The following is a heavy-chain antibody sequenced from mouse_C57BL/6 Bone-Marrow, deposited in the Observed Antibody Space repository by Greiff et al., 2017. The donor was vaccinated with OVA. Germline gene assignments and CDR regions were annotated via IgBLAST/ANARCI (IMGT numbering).Heavy chain of an antibody. CDR3: ARPFYYYGSSHWYFDV. V-gene: IGHV4-1*01. CDR2: INTDSSTI. Sequence: EVKVVESGGGLVQPGGSLKLSCAASGIDFSRYWMSWVRRAPGKGLEWIGEINTDSSTINYAPSLKDKFIISRDNAKNTLYLQMSKVRSEDTALYYCARPFYYYGSSHWYFDVWGTGTTVTVSS. D-gene: IGHD1-1*01. J-gene: IGHJ1*03. CDR1: GIDFSRYW.